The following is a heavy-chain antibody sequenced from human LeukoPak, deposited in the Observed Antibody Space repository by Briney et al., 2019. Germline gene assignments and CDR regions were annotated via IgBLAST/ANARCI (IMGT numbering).Heavy chain of an antibody. D-gene: IGHD3-22*01. Sequence: GGSLRLSCAASGFTFSNAWMSWVRQAPGKGLEWVGRIKSKTDGGTTDYAATVKGRFTISRDDSKNTLYLQVNSLKTEDTALYYCTTTYHYDSSGYSSYYWGQGTLVTVSS. V-gene: IGHV3-15*01. CDR3: TTTYHYDSSGYSSYY. J-gene: IGHJ4*02. CDR2: IKSKTDGGTT. CDR1: GFTFSNAW.